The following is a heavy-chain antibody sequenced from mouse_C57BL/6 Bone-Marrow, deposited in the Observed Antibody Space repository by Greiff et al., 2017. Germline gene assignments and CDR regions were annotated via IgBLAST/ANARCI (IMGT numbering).Heavy chain of an antibody. V-gene: IGHV2-2*01. D-gene: IGHD4-1*01. CDR2: IWRGGST. J-gene: IGHJ2*01. CDR3: ARSGTCGGVDY. Sequence: VQLVESGPGLVQPSQSLSITCTVSGFSLTSYGVHWVRQSPGKGLEWLGVIWRGGSTDYNAAFISRLSISKDNSKSQVFFKMNSLQADDTAIYYCARSGTCGGVDYWGQGTTLTVSS. CDR1: GFSLTSYG.